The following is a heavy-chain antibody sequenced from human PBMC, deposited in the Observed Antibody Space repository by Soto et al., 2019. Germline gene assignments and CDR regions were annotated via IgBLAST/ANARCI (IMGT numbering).Heavy chain of an antibody. CDR3: ARGGYDGSGSPYPAY. CDR1: GGSMSEYS. V-gene: IGHV4-59*01. D-gene: IGHD3-10*01. CDR2: IYYLGST. J-gene: IGHJ4*02. Sequence: ETLSLTCSVSGGSMSEYSWSWIRQSPGKGLEWIGYIYYLGSTDYNPSLKSRVTISVDTSKRQFSLRLTSVTAADTAVYYCARGGYDGSGSPYPAYWGPGTQVTVSS.